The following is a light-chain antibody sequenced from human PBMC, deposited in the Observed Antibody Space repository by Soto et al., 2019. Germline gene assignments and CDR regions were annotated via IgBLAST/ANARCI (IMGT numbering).Light chain of an antibody. J-gene: IGLJ1*01. CDR1: SSDVGGYNY. CDR3: SSYAGSNNV. CDR2: EVS. V-gene: IGLV2-8*01. Sequence: SALTQPPSASGSPGQSVTLSCTGTSSDVGGYNYVSWYQQHPGKAPKLMIYEVSKRPSGVPDRFSGSKSGNTASLTVSGLQAEDEADYYCSSYAGSNNVFGTGTKLTVL.